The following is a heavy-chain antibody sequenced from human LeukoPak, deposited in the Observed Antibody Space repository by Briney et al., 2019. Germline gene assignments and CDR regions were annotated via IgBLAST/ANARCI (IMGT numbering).Heavy chain of an antibody. Sequence: PSETLSLTCTVSGGSISSYYWSWIRQPPGKGLEWIGYIYYSGSTNYNPSLKSRVTISVDTSENQFSLKLSSVTAADTAVYYCARTYCSGGSCHFDYWGQGTLVTVSS. J-gene: IGHJ4*02. CDR2: IYYSGST. CDR1: GGSISSYY. V-gene: IGHV4-59*01. D-gene: IGHD2-15*01. CDR3: ARTYCSGGSCHFDY.